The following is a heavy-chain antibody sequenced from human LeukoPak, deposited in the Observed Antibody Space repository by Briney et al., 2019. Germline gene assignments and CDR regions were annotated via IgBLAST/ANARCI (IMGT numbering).Heavy chain of an antibody. CDR1: GYSISSGYY. CDR3: ARDGRGAEVDF. CDR2: IYHSGST. D-gene: IGHD3-10*01. Sequence: SETLSLTCAVSGYSISSGYYWGRIRQPPGKGLEWIGSIYHSGSTYYNPSLKSRVTISVDTSKNQFSLKLSSVTAADTAVYYCARDGRGAEVDFWGQGTLVTVSS. J-gene: IGHJ4*02. V-gene: IGHV4-38-2*02.